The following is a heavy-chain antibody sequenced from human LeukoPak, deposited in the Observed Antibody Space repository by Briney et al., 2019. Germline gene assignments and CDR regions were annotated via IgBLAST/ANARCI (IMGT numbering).Heavy chain of an antibody. CDR2: ISYDGSNK. J-gene: IGHJ6*03. CDR3: AKGDYYYMDV. V-gene: IGHV3-30-3*01. CDR1: GFTFSSYA. Sequence: GRSLRLSCAASGFTFSSYAMHWVRQAPGKGLEWVAVISYDGSNKYYADSVKGRFTISRDNSKNTLYLQMNSLRAEDTAVYYCAKGDYYYMDVWGKGTTVTVSS.